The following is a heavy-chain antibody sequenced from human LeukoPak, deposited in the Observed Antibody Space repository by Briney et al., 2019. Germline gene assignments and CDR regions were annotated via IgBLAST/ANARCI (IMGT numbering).Heavy chain of an antibody. Sequence: GGSMRLSCAASGFTFSSYWMSWVRQAQGKGLEWVANIKQDGSEKYYVDAVKGRFTTSRENAKHSLYLQMNGLIAEDTVLYYWAKEERPVPDSAGSYNSCGQGTLGTVSS. CDR3: AKEERPVPDSAGSYNS. D-gene: IGHD6-25*01. CDR2: IKQDGSEK. CDR1: GFTFSSYW. J-gene: IGHJ4*02. V-gene: IGHV3-7*04.